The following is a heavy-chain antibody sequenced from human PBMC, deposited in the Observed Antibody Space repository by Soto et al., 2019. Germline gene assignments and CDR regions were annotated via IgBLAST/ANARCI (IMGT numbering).Heavy chain of an antibody. Sequence: KPSETLSLTCTVSGGSISSGDYYWSWIRQPPGKGLEWIGYIYYSGSTYYNPSLKSRVTISVDTSKNQFSLKLSSVTAADTAVYYCAREKVPGIAAAGTINWGQGTLVTVSS. CDR2: IYYSGST. D-gene: IGHD6-13*01. V-gene: IGHV4-30-4*01. J-gene: IGHJ4*02. CDR1: GGSISSGDYY. CDR3: AREKVPGIAAAGTIN.